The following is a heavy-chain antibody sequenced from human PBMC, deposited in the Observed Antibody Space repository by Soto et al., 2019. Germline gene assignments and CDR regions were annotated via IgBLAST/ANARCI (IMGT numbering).Heavy chain of an antibody. CDR1: GFSFSSYC. Sequence: GGSLRLSCAASGFSFSSYCMNWVRQAPGKGLEWISYISTSNSAIYYADSVKGRFTISRDDAKSTLYLQMNSLRAEDTAVYYCGKGRSYYYYYGVDVWGQGTTVTVSS. D-gene: IGHD1-26*01. V-gene: IGHV3-48*01. J-gene: IGHJ6*02. CDR3: GKGRSYYYYYGVDV. CDR2: ISTSNSAI.